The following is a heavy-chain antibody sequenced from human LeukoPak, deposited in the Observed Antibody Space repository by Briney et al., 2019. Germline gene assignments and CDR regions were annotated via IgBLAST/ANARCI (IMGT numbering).Heavy chain of an antibody. D-gene: IGHD7-27*01. J-gene: IGHJ1*01. CDR2: INPNSGGT. CDR1: GYTFTSYG. V-gene: IGHV1-2*06. Sequence: ASVKVSCKASGYTFTSYGISWVRQAPGQGLEWMGRINPNSGGTNYAQKFQGRVTVTRDTPSTTVYMELNSLRSDDTAVYYCARGGYPTTWGDFQHWGQGTVVAVSS. CDR3: ARGGYPTTWGDFQH.